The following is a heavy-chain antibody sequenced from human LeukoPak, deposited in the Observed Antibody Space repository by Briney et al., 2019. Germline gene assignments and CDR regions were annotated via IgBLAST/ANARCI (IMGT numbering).Heavy chain of an antibody. CDR1: GGSISSYY. D-gene: IGHD3-10*01. Sequence: PSETLSLTCTVSGGSISSYYWSWIRQPPGKGLEWIGEINHSGSTNYNPSLKSRVTISVDTSKNQFSLKLSSVTAADTAVYYCARGPPAPMVRHQDYWGQGTLVTVSS. V-gene: IGHV4-34*01. CDR3: ARGPPAPMVRHQDY. CDR2: INHSGST. J-gene: IGHJ4*02.